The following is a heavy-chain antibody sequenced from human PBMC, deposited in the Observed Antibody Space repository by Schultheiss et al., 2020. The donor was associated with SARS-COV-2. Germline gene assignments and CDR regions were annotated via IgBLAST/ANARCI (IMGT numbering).Heavy chain of an antibody. J-gene: IGHJ3*02. CDR2: IRGSGAET. V-gene: IGHV3-23*01. CDR3: GRDPNGDYVGTFDM. CDR1: GFTFSTYG. Sequence: GGSLRLSFEASGFTFSTYGMTWVRQAPGKGLEWVSSIRGSGAETYYADSVKGRFTISRDNSKSTLSLQMNTLSAEDTAIYYCGRDPNGDYVGTFDMWGQGTMVTVSS. D-gene: IGHD4-17*01.